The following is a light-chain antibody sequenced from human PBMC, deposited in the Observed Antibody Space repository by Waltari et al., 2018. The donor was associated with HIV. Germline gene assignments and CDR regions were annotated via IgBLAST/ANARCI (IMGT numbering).Light chain of an antibody. Sequence: QSALTQPRSVSGSPGQSVTISCPGTSSDVGGYNYVSCYQQPPGKAPKLMIYDVTKWPSGVPDRFSGSKSGNTASLTISGLQAEDEADYFCCSYAGGYTLVFGGGTKLTVL. V-gene: IGLV2-11*01. CDR2: DVT. J-gene: IGLJ3*02. CDR3: CSYAGGYTLV. CDR1: SSDVGGYNY.